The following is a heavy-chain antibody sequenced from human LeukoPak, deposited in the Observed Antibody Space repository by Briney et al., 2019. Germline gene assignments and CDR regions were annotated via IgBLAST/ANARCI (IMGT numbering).Heavy chain of an antibody. CDR3: ARRRQKYYYDSSGFDY. V-gene: IGHV1-46*01. J-gene: IGHJ4*02. D-gene: IGHD3-22*01. CDR2: INPSGGST. CDR1: GYTFTSYY. Sequence: ASVKVSCKASGYTFTSYYMHWVRQAPGQGLEWMGIINPSGGSTSYAQKFQGSVTMTRDTSTSTVYMELSSLRSEATAAYYCARRRQKYYYDSSGFDYWGQGTLVTVSS.